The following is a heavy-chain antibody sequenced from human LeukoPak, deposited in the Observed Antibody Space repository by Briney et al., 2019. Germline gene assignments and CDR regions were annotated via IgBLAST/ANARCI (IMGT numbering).Heavy chain of an antibody. V-gene: IGHV3-53*01. J-gene: IGHJ6*03. CDR3: ARVLYYYASVSYNYYMDV. Sequence: PGGSLRLSCAASGFTFSSYAMSWVRLAPGKGLEWVSTIYSGGTTFYTDSVRGRFTISRDNSKNTLYLQMNSLRAEDAAIYYCARVLYYYASVSYNYYMDVWGKGTTVTISS. D-gene: IGHD3-10*01. CDR1: GFTFSSYA. CDR2: IYSGGTT.